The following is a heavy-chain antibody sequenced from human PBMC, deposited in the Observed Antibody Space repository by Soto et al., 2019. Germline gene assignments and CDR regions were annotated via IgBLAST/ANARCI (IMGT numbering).Heavy chain of an antibody. Sequence: GGSLRLSCAASGFTFSSSAMTWVRQAPGKGLEWVSAIIGSGSGTNYADSVKGRFTISRDNSKNTLDLQMNSLRAEDTAVYYCVRRHYDYGMDVWGQGTTVTVSS. CDR2: IIGSGSGT. CDR1: GFTFSSSA. J-gene: IGHJ6*02. V-gene: IGHV3-23*01. CDR3: VRRHYDYGMDV.